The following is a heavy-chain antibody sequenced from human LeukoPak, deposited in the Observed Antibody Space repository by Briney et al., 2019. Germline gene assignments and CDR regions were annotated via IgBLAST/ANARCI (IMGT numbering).Heavy chain of an antibody. CDR1: GFTVSSNY. CDR3: ASSHSMATILGDAFDI. Sequence: GGSLRLSCAASGFTVSSNYMSWVRQAPGKGLEWVSIIYSGGSTFYADSVKGRFTISRDNSKNTLYLQMNSLRAEDTAVYYCASSHSMATILGDAFDIWGQGTMVTVSS. V-gene: IGHV3-53*01. CDR2: IYSGGST. J-gene: IGHJ3*02. D-gene: IGHD5-24*01.